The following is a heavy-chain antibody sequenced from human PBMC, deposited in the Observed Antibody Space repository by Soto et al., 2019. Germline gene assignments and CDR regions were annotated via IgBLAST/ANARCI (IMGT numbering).Heavy chain of an antibody. CDR3: AKGPTDYYDSSGYSY. J-gene: IGHJ4*02. CDR2: ISGSGGST. CDR1: GFTFSSYA. V-gene: IGHV3-23*01. Sequence: LRLSCAASGFTFSSYAMSWVRQAPGKGLEWVSAISGSGGSTYYADSVKGRFTISRDNSKNTLYLQMNSLRAEDTAVYYCAKGPTDYYDSSGYSYWGQGTLVTVSS. D-gene: IGHD3-22*01.